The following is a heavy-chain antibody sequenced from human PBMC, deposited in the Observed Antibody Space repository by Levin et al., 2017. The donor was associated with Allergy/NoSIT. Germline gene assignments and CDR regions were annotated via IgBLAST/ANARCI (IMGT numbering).Heavy chain of an antibody. CDR2: ISSRSSTI. CDR3: ASHLRSRLDY. Sequence: ETLSLTCAASGFSFSTYSMNWVRQAPGKGLEWVSYISSRSSTIYYADSVKGRFTISRDNAKNSLYLQLNSLRDEDTAVYYCASHLRSRLDYWGQGTLVSVSS. V-gene: IGHV3-48*02. J-gene: IGHJ4*02. CDR1: GFSFSTYS.